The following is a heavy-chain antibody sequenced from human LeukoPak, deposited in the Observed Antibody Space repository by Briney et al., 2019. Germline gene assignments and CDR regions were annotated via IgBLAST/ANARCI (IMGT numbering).Heavy chain of an antibody. CDR3: AKDGGLWVSAHWGDS. CDR2: ITTSDGNT. Sequence: GGSLRLSCAASGFTFSSYTMSWVRQAPGKGLEWVSTITTSDGNTYYADSVKGRFTVSRDNSKNTLFLQMNSLRAEDAAVYYCAKDGGLWVSAHWGDSWGRGTLVTVSS. CDR1: GFTFSSYT. D-gene: IGHD7-27*01. J-gene: IGHJ4*02. V-gene: IGHV3-23*01.